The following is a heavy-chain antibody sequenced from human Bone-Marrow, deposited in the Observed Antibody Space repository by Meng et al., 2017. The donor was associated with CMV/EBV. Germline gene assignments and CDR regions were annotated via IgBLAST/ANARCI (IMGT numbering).Heavy chain of an antibody. J-gene: IGHJ3*02. CDR1: GFPFSDYY. D-gene: IGHD6-19*01. CDR3: ARDQGIAVAGTGDAFDI. V-gene: IGHV3-11*04. Sequence: GESLKISCAASGFPFSDYYMSWIRQAPGKGLEWVSYISSSGSTIYYADSVKGRFTISRDNAKNSLYLQMNSLRAEDTAVYYCARDQGIAVAGTGDAFDIWGQGTMVTVSS. CDR2: ISSSGSTI.